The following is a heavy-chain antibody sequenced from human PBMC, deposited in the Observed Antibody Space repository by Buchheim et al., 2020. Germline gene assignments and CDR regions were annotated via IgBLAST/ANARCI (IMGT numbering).Heavy chain of an antibody. CDR1: GFTFRSYA. CDR3: AKGKSPRLDDAFDI. J-gene: IGHJ3*02. Sequence: EVELLESGGGLVQPGGSLRLSCAASGFTFRSYAMSWVRQAPGKGLEWVSSISSSGGSTFYADSMKGRFTISRGNSKNTLYLQMNSLRAEDTAVYYCAKGKSPRLDDAFDIWGQGT. CDR2: ISSSGGST. V-gene: IGHV3-23*01.